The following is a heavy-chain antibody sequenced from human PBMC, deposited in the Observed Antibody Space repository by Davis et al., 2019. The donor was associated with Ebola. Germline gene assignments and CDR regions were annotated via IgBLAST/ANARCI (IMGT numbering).Heavy chain of an antibody. D-gene: IGHD2-15*01. CDR2: INHSGST. J-gene: IGHJ5*02. CDR1: GGSFSGYY. V-gene: IGHV4-34*01. Sequence: SETLSLTCAVYGGSFSGYYWSWIRQPPGKGLEWIGEINHSGSTNYNPSLKSRVTISVDTSKNQFSLKLSSVTAADTAVYYCARPHTLGYCSGGSCYTWFDPWGQGTLVTVSS. CDR3: ARPHTLGYCSGGSCYTWFDP.